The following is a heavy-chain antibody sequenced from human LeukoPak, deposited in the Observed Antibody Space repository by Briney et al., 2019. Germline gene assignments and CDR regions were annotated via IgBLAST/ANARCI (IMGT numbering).Heavy chain of an antibody. CDR3: ATIAGPNYYYYYYMDV. CDR2: ISSSGSTI. D-gene: IGHD2-15*01. Sequence: GSLRLSCAASGFTFSSYAMSWVRQAPGKGLEWVSYISSSGSTIYYADSVKGRFTISRDNAKNSLYLQMNSLRAEDTAVYYCATIAGPNYYYYYYMDVWGKGTTVTVSS. V-gene: IGHV3-48*04. CDR1: GFTFSSYA. J-gene: IGHJ6*03.